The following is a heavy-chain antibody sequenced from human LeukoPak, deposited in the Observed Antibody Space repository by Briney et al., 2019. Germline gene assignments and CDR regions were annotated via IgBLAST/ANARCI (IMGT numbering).Heavy chain of an antibody. D-gene: IGHD1-26*01. V-gene: IGHV1-24*01. Sequence: ASVKVSCKVSGYTLTELSMHWVRQAPGKGLEWMGGFDPEDGETIYAQKLQGRVTMTTDTSTSTAYMELRSLRSDDTAVYYCARGIVGATTPFDYWGQGTLVTVSS. CDR3: ARGIVGATTPFDY. CDR1: GYTLTELS. J-gene: IGHJ4*02. CDR2: FDPEDGET.